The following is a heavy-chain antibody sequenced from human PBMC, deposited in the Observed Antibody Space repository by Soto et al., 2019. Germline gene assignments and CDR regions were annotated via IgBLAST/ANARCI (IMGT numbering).Heavy chain of an antibody. CDR2: IYYSGST. CDR1: GGSISSSSYY. V-gene: IGHV4-39*01. D-gene: IGHD1-20*01. J-gene: IGHJ3*02. CDR3: ARPVGLRYNWNDGYAFDI. Sequence: SETLSLTCTVSGGSISSSSYYWGWIRQPPGKGLEWIGSIYYSGSTYYNPSLKSRVTISVDTSKNQFSLKLSSVTAADTAVYYCARPVGLRYNWNDGYAFDIWGQGTMVT.